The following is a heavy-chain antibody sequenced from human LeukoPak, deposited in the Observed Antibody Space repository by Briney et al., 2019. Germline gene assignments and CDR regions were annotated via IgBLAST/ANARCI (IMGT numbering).Heavy chain of an antibody. J-gene: IGHJ4*02. D-gene: IGHD3-3*01. Sequence: GGSLRLSCAASGFTFSSYAMSWVRQAPGKGLEWVSAISGSGGSTYYADSVKGRFTISRDNSKNALYLQMNSLRAEDTAVYYCAKDGAFDFWSGYGHFDYWGQGTLVTVSS. V-gene: IGHV3-23*01. CDR3: AKDGAFDFWSGYGHFDY. CDR1: GFTFSSYA. CDR2: ISGSGGST.